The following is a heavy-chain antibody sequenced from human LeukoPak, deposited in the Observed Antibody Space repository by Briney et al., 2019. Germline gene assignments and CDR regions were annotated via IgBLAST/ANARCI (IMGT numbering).Heavy chain of an antibody. CDR1: GFTFSSYW. J-gene: IGHJ6*03. CDR2: IKQDGSEK. V-gene: IGHV3-7*03. D-gene: IGHD3-22*01. CDR3: AKRSDEVVATFYYYYYMDV. Sequence: GGSLRLSCAASGFTFSSYWMSWVRQAPGKGLEWVANIKQDGSEKYYVDSVKGRFTISRDNAKNSLYLQMNSLRAEDTAVYYCAKRSDEVVATFYYYYYMDVWGKGTTVTISS.